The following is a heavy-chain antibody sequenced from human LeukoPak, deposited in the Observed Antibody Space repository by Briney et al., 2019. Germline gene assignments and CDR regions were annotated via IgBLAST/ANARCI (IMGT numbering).Heavy chain of an antibody. CDR3: ASRSWNVWFDP. Sequence: SETLSLTCAVYGGSFSGYYWSWIRQPPGKGLEWIGEINHSGSTNYNPSLKSRVTISVDTSKNQFSLKLSSVTAADTAVYYCASRSWNVWFDPWGQGTLVTVSS. J-gene: IGHJ5*02. D-gene: IGHD1-1*01. CDR1: GGSFSGYY. V-gene: IGHV4-34*01. CDR2: INHSGST.